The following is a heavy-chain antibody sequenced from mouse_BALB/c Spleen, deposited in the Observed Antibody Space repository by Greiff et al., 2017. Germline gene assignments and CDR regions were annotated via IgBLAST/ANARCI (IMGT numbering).Heavy chain of an antibody. CDR1: GFSLTGYG. V-gene: IGHV2-6-7*01. CDR2: IWGYGST. CDR3: ARDGGTTDAMDY. J-gene: IGHJ4*01. Sequence: VKLQESGPGLVAPSQSLSITCTVSGFSLTGYGVNWVSQPPGKGLEWLGRIWGYGSTDYNSAHKSRMGIRKDNSKNQVFLKMNSLQTDDTARYYGARDGGTTDAMDYWGQGTTVTVSS. D-gene: IGHD2-14*01.